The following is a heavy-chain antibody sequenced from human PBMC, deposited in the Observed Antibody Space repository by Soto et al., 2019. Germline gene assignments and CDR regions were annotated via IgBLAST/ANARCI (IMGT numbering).Heavy chain of an antibody. CDR2: INHSGST. Sequence: SETLSLTCAVYGGSFSGYYWSWIRQPPGKGLEWIGEINHSGSTNYNPSLKSRVTISVDTSKNQFSLRLSSVTAADTAVYYCARGSDSSSWHGGWFDPWGQGTLVTVSS. CDR1: GGSFSGYY. V-gene: IGHV4-34*01. CDR3: ARGSDSSSWHGGWFDP. D-gene: IGHD6-13*01. J-gene: IGHJ5*02.